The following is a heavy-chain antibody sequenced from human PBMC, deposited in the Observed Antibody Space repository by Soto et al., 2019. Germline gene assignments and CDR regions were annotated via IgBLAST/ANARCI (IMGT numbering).Heavy chain of an antibody. D-gene: IGHD4-17*01. CDR3: SRADPTVTLSVFDP. J-gene: IGHJ5*02. V-gene: IGHV3-30-3*01. CDR2: ISYDGSSK. Sequence: QVQLVESGGGVVQPGRSLRLYCAASGFIFSSYTMHWVRQAPGKGLEWVAVISYDGSSKYYADSVKGRFTISRDNSKNTLYLQINSLSAEDTAVYYCSRADPTVTLSVFDPWGQGTLVTVSS. CDR1: GFIFSSYT.